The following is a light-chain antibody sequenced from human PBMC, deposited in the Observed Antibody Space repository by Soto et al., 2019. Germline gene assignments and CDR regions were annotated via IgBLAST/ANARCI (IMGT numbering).Light chain of an antibody. J-gene: IGKJ2*01. V-gene: IGKV3-20*01. CDR2: GAS. CDR1: QSVSSSY. Sequence: EIVLTQSPGTLSLSPGERATLSCRASQSVSSSYLAWYQQKPGQAPRLLMYGASSRATGIPDRFSGSGSGTDFTLTISILEPEDFAVYYCKQYGSSPQTFGQGTKLEIK. CDR3: KQYGSSPQT.